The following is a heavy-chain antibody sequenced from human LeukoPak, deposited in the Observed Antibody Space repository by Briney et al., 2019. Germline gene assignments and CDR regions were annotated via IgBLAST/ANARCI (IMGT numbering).Heavy chain of an antibody. Sequence: GRSLRLSCAASGFTFSSYAMHWVRQAPGKGLEWVAVISYDGSNKYYADSVKGRFTISRDNSKNTLYLQMISLRAEDTAVYYCASAVVVPAAILDYWGQGTLVTVSS. V-gene: IGHV3-30*04. CDR2: ISYDGSNK. J-gene: IGHJ4*02. D-gene: IGHD2-2*02. CDR1: GFTFSSYA. CDR3: ASAVVVPAAILDY.